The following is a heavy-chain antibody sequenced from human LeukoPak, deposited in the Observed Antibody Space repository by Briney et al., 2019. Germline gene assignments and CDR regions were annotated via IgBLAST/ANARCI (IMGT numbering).Heavy chain of an antibody. J-gene: IGHJ5*02. Sequence: SETLSLTCSLSGGFISINTHYWGWIRQTPGKGPEWIGSVFYSGTTYFNPSLIVRRTISVDTSKNQFSLRLTSVTAADTAVYYCAKDAVYAAGLWFGELSGWFDPWGQGNLVTVSS. CDR3: AKDAVYAAGLWFGELSGWFDP. CDR1: GGFISINTHY. CDR2: VFYSGTT. V-gene: IGHV4-39*02. D-gene: IGHD3-10*01.